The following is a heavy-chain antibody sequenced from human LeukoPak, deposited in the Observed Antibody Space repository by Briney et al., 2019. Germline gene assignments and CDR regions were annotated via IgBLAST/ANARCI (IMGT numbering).Heavy chain of an antibody. V-gene: IGHV1-18*01. Sequence: ASVKVSCKASGYTFTSYGISWVRQAPGQGLEWMGWISAYNGNTNYAQKFQGRVTMTRDTSTSTVYMELSSLRSEDTAVYYCARVEVYSGSFDYWGQGTLVTVSS. J-gene: IGHJ4*02. CDR1: GYTFTSYG. CDR3: ARVEVYSGSFDY. D-gene: IGHD5-12*01. CDR2: ISAYNGNT.